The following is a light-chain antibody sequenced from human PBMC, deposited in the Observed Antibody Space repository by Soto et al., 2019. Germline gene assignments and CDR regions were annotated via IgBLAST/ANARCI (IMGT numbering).Light chain of an antibody. CDR1: SSDVGAYNY. CDR2: EVN. V-gene: IGLV2-8*01. CDR3: SSYVGNNNLV. J-gene: IGLJ2*01. Sequence: QSALTQPPSASGSPGQSVTISYTGTSSDVGAYNYVSWYQQHPGKAPKLMIYEVNKRPSGVPDRFSGSKSGNTASLTVSGLQAEDEADYYCSSYVGNNNLVFGGGTQLTVL.